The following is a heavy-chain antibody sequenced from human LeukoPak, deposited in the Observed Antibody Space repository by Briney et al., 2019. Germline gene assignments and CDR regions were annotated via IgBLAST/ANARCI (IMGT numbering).Heavy chain of an antibody. CDR2: IRYDGSDK. V-gene: IGHV3-30*02. J-gene: IGHJ3*02. CDR3: ARDLQCGGDCHYDAFDI. D-gene: IGHD2-21*02. Sequence: PGGSLRLSCAASGFTFSSYGMHWVRQAPGKGLEWVSFIRYDGSDKYYADSVRGRFTISRDNSKNTLYLQMNSLRAEDTAVYYCARDLQCGGDCHYDAFDIWGQGTMVTVSS. CDR1: GFTFSSYG.